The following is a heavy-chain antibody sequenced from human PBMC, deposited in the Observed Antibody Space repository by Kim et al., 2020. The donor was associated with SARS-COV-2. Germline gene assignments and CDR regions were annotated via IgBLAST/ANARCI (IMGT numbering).Heavy chain of an antibody. V-gene: IGHV4-34*01. D-gene: IGHD3-10*01. CDR3: ARAFQKILGFGEFRPRKDWYFDL. J-gene: IGHJ2*01. Sequence: SETLSLTCAVYGGSFSGYYWSWIRQPPGKGLEWIGEINHSGSTNYNPSLKSRVTISVDTSKNQFSLKLSSVTAADTAVYYCARAFQKILGFGEFRPRKDWYFDLWGRGTLVTVSS. CDR2: INHSGST. CDR1: GGSFSGYY.